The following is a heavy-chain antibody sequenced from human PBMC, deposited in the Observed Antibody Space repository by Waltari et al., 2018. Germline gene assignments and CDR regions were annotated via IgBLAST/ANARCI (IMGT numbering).Heavy chain of an antibody. D-gene: IGHD3-22*01. CDR3: ARDRGMEAWLLGVGAFDI. V-gene: IGHV4-4*07. Sequence: QVQLQESGPGLVKPSETLSLTCTVSGGSISSYYWSWIRQPAGKGLEWIGRIYTSGSTNSNPSLKSRVTMSVDTSKNQFSLKLSSVTAADTAVYYCARDRGMEAWLLGVGAFDIWGQGTMVTVSS. J-gene: IGHJ3*02. CDR2: IYTSGST. CDR1: GGSISSYY.